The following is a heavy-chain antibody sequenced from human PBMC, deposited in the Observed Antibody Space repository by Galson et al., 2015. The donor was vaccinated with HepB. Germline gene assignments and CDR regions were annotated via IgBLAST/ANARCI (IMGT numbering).Heavy chain of an antibody. V-gene: IGHV1-46*03. CDR2: INPSGGST. D-gene: IGHD6-13*01. J-gene: IGHJ4*02. Sequence: SVKVSCKASGYTFTSYYMHWVRQAPGQGLEWMGIINPSGGSTSYAQKSQGRVTMTRDTSTSTVYMELSSLRSEDTAVYYCAREAAVGTGGVDYWGQGTLVTVSS. CDR1: GYTFTSYY. CDR3: AREAAVGTGGVDY.